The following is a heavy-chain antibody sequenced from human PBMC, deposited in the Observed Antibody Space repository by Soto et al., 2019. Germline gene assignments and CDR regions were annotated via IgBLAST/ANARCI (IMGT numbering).Heavy chain of an antibody. CDR3: ARDHPGFSGGGNCYSCSRMDV. CDR1: GGTFSSYA. J-gene: IGHJ6*02. Sequence: SVKVSCKASGGTFSSYAISWVRQAPGQGLEWMGGIIPIFGTANYAQKFHGRVTITADESTSTAYMELSSLRSEDTAVYYCARDHPGFSGGGNCYSCSRMDVWGQ. CDR2: IIPIFGTA. V-gene: IGHV1-69*13. D-gene: IGHD2-15*01.